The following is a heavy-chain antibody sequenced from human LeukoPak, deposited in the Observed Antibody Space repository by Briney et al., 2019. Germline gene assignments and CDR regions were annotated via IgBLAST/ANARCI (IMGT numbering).Heavy chain of an antibody. V-gene: IGHV3-48*03. CDR2: ISSSSNMI. CDR3: ATASGSWYRYYFDS. CDR1: GPTFSIFE. J-gene: IGHJ4*02. Sequence: PGGSLRLSCAASGPTFSIFEMNWVRQAPGKGLEWISYISSSSNMIFYAESVKGRFTISRDNAKNSLYLQMNSLRAEDTAIYYCATASGSWYRYYFDSWGQGNLVTVSS. D-gene: IGHD6-13*01.